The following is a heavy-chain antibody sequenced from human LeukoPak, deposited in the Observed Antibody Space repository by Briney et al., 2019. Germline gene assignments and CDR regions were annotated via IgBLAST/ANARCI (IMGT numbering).Heavy chain of an antibody. V-gene: IGHV3-21*01. Sequence: GGSLRLSCAASGFTFSSYSMNWVRQAPGKGLEWVSSISSSSSYIYYADSVKGRFTISRDNAKNSLYLQMNSLRAEDTAVYYCARDPSHCSSTSCYAAVGYGMDVWGQGTTVNVSS. CDR1: GFTFSSYS. D-gene: IGHD2-2*01. J-gene: IGHJ6*02. CDR2: ISSSSSYI. CDR3: ARDPSHCSSTSCYAAVGYGMDV.